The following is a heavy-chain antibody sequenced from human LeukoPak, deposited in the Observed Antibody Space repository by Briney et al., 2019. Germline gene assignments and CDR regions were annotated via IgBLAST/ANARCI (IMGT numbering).Heavy chain of an antibody. Sequence: GASVKVSCKASGYTFTGYYMHWMPQAPGQGLEWMGWINPNSGGTNYAQKFQGRVTMTRDTSISTAYMELSRLRSDDTAVYYCARVRGKRGYSYGYKDYWGQGTLVTVSS. CDR1: GYTFTGYY. V-gene: IGHV1-2*02. CDR2: INPNSGGT. D-gene: IGHD5-18*01. CDR3: ARVRGKRGYSYGYKDY. J-gene: IGHJ4*02.